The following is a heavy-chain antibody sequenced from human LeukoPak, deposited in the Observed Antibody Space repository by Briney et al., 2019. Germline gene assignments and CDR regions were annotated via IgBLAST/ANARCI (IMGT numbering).Heavy chain of an antibody. V-gene: IGHV3-21*01. Sequence: GGSLRPSCAASGFTFSSYSMNWVRQAPGKGLEWVSSISSSSSYIYYADSVKGRFTISRDNAKNSLYLQMNSLGAEDTAVYYCARSRDGYNGGYWGQGTLVTVSS. CDR1: GFTFSSYS. CDR2: ISSSSSYI. CDR3: ARSRDGYNGGY. D-gene: IGHD5-24*01. J-gene: IGHJ4*02.